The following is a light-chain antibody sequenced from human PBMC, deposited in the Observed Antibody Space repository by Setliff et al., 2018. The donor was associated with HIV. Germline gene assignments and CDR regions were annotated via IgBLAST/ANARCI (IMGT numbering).Light chain of an antibody. J-gene: IGLJ1*01. CDR2: DVR. Sequence: QSALTQPASVSGSPGQSITISCTGTSSDVGGYSHVSWYQQHPGKAPKLIIYDVRNRPSGVSNRFSGSKSGNTASLTIYGHQAEDEGDYYCSSYAITNTLPFGTGTKVTVL. CDR3: SSYAITNTLP. CDR1: SSDVGGYSH. V-gene: IGLV2-14*03.